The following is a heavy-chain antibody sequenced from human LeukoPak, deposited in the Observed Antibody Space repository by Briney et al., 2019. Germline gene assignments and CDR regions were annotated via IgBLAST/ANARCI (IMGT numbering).Heavy chain of an antibody. Sequence: PSETLSLTCAVSGFSISSGYYWGWIRQPSGKGLEWIGIIYHSGRAYYSPSLKSRVTISVDTSKNQFSLHLSSMTAADTAVYYCAREGTSGWYNYWGQGTLVTVSS. V-gene: IGHV4-38-2*02. J-gene: IGHJ4*02. CDR3: AREGTSGWYNY. CDR1: GFSISSGYY. D-gene: IGHD6-19*01. CDR2: IYHSGRA.